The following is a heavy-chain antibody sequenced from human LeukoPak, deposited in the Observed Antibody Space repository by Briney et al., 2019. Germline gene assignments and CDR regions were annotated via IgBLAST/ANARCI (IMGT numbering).Heavy chain of an antibody. D-gene: IGHD4-17*01. J-gene: IGHJ6*03. CDR1: GFTFSSYG. CDR2: ISGSGGST. CDR3: AKTTNYYYYYMDV. V-gene: IGHV3-23*01. Sequence: GGTLRLSCAASGFTFSSYGMCWVRQAPGKGLEWVSAISGSGGSTYYADSVKGRFTISRDNSKNTLYLQMNSLRAEDTAVYYCAKTTNYYYYYMDVWGKGTTVTISS.